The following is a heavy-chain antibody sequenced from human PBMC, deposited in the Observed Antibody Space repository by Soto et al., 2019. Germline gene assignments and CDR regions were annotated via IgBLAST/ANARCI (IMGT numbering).Heavy chain of an antibody. D-gene: IGHD2-21*01. CDR2: ISGSGHST. V-gene: IGHV3-23*01. J-gene: IGHJ5*02. Sequence: PGGSLRLSCAASGLTFDNYAMNWFRQAPGKGLEWVSAISGSGHSTYYTDSVKGRFTISRDNSKNTLYFQMNSLRAEDTAVYFCAKSPSVVLVPSSLGGNNWFDPWGQGTLVTVSS. CDR1: GLTFDNYA. CDR3: AKSPSVVLVPSSLGGNNWFDP.